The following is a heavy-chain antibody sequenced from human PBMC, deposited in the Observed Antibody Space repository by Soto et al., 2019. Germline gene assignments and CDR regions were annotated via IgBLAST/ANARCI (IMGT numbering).Heavy chain of an antibody. D-gene: IGHD3-10*01. CDR1: GGSFSGNY. Sequence: SETLSLTCAVYGGSFSGNYWSWIRQPPGKGLEWIGEINHSGSTNYSPSLKSRVTISVDTSKNQFSLNLSSVTAADTAVYYCARAVGSSGDYFDDWGQGTLVTVSS. CDR3: ARAVGSSGDYFDD. V-gene: IGHV4-34*01. CDR2: INHSGST. J-gene: IGHJ4*02.